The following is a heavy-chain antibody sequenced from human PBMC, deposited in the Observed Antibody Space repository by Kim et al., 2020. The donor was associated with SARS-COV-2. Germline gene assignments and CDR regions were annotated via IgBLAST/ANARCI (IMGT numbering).Heavy chain of an antibody. V-gene: IGHV4-39*01. CDR1: GGSVSNTNYY. J-gene: IGHJ3*01. Sequence: SETLSLTCTVSGGSVSNTNYYWAWIRQPPGKGLEWIGFIFYTGSTHYSPSLRGRVTMSVDTSKNKFSLRLNSVTAADTATYYCARQGGGFKYSVCVQG. CDR3: ARQGGGFKYSV. CDR2: IFYTGST. D-gene: IGHD5-12*01.